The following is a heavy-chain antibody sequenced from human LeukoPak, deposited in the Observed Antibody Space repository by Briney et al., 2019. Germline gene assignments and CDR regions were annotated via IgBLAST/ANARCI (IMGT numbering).Heavy chain of an antibody. CDR1: GGSITSDTFY. Sequence: SETLSLTCTVSGGSITSDTFYWNWIRQHPGKGLEWIGSIHNSRGTSYNPSLESRLTISLDTSENQFFLKMSYVTAADTAMYYCGKVGGNSNSWGQGALVTVSS. CDR3: GKVGGNSNS. CDR2: IHNSRGT. V-gene: IGHV4-31*03. D-gene: IGHD4-23*01. J-gene: IGHJ4*02.